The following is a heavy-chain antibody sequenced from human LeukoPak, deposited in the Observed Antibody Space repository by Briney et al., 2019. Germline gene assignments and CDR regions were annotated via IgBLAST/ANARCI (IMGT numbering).Heavy chain of an antibody. D-gene: IGHD7-27*01. CDR3: AKDFNWGWDY. J-gene: IGHJ4*02. CDR1: GFTFSSHG. CDR2: VLSDGSRK. V-gene: IGHV3-30*02. Sequence: GGSLRLSCAASGFTFSSHGMHWVRQAPGKGLEWVAYVLSDGSRKYYADSVKGRFTISRDDSKNTLFLQMNSLRPEDTALYYCAKDFNWGWDYWGQGTLVTVSS.